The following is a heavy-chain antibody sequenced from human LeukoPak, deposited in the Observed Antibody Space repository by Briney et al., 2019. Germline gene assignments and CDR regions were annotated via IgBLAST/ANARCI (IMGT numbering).Heavy chain of an antibody. D-gene: IGHD2-2*01. CDR1: GFTFSSYA. V-gene: IGHV3-30-3*01. CDR3: AKVGRGGYCSSTSCYYMDV. J-gene: IGHJ6*03. Sequence: GRSLRLSCAASGFTFSSYAMHWVRQAPGEGLEWVTLISYDGSNEYYADSVKGRFTISRDNSKNTLYLQMNSLRAEDTAVYYCAKVGRGGYCSSTSCYYMDVWGKGTTVTVSS. CDR2: ISYDGSNE.